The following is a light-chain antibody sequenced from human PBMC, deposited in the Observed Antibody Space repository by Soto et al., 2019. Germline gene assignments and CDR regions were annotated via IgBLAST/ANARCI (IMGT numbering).Light chain of an antibody. Sequence: DIQMTQSPSTLSASVGDRVTITCRASQSISTWLAWYQQKPEKAPKLLIYKASTLESGVPSRFSGSGSGTEFTLTISSLQPDDFATYYCQQYNSVSLLTFGGGTKVDIK. CDR1: QSISTW. V-gene: IGKV1-5*03. CDR3: QQYNSVSLLT. J-gene: IGKJ4*01. CDR2: KAS.